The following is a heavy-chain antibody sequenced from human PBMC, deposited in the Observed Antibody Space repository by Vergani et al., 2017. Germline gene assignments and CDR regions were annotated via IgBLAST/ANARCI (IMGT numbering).Heavy chain of an antibody. CDR2: VFYSGDT. J-gene: IGHJ3*02. CDR3: AAPGPNFWSGYYALDI. V-gene: IGHV4-31*03. D-gene: IGHD3-3*01. CDR1: GGSMESGGYY. Sequence: QLQLQESGPGLVKPSQTLSLTCTVSGGSMESGGYYWTWIRQVPGKGLEWIGHVFYSGDTDYNPSLKSRVTISLEMSKSQFTLKLGSVTAADTAVYYCAAPGPNFWSGYYALDIWGQGTMVTVSS.